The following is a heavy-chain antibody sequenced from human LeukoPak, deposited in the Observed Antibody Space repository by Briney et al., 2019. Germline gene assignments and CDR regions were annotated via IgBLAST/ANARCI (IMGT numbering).Heavy chain of an antibody. V-gene: IGHV3-23*01. CDR1: GLTFRSYA. D-gene: IGHD5-12*01. Sequence: GGSLRLSCTASGLTFRSYAMSWVRQAPGKGLDWVSSITGSGGTTYYADSADSVKGRLTISRDNSKNTLYLQMNSLTADDTAIYYCAKLRGYTAYDSDYFDYWGQGTLVTVSS. CDR2: ITGSGGTT. J-gene: IGHJ4*02. CDR3: AKLRGYTAYDSDYFDY.